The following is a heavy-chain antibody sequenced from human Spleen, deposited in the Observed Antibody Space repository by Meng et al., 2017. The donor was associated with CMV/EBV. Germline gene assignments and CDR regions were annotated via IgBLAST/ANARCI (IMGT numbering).Heavy chain of an antibody. V-gene: IGHV3-30-3*01. CDR2: ISYDGSNK. D-gene: IGHD2-21*01. J-gene: IGHJ5*02. CDR3: ARAPRLAYCPDA. CDR1: GFTFSSYA. Sequence: CAASGFTFSSYAMHWVRQAPGKGLEWVAVISYDGSNKYYADSVKGRFTISRDNSKNTLYLQMNSLRAEDTAVYYCARAPRLAYCPDAWGQGTLVTVSS.